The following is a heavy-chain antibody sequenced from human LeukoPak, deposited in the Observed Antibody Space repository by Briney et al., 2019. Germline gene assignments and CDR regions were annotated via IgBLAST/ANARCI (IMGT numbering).Heavy chain of an antibody. CDR3: ARIHCSSTSCYSVWYFDL. J-gene: IGHJ2*01. Sequence: ASVKVSCKASGYTFTSYGVSWVRQAPGQGLEWMGWISAYNSNTNYAQKLQGRVTMTTDTSTSTAYMELRSLRSDDTAVYYCARIHCSSTSCYSVWYFDLWGRGTLVTVSS. D-gene: IGHD2-2*02. CDR1: GYTFTSYG. CDR2: ISAYNSNT. V-gene: IGHV1-18*01.